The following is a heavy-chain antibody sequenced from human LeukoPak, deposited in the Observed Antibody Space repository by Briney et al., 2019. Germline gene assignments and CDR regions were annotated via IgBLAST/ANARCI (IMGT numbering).Heavy chain of an antibody. Sequence: ASVKVSCKASGYTFTSYYMHWVRQAPGQGLEWMGIINPSGGSTSYAQKFQGRVTMTRDTSTSTVYMELSSLRSEDTAVYYCARAGGVVVPAARLDYWGQGTLVTASS. CDR1: GYTFTSYY. J-gene: IGHJ4*02. CDR2: INPSGGST. V-gene: IGHV1-46*01. CDR3: ARAGGVVVPAARLDY. D-gene: IGHD2-2*01.